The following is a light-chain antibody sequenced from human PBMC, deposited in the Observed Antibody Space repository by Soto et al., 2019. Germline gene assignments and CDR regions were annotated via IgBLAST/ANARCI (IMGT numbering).Light chain of an antibody. J-gene: IGLJ2*01. V-gene: IGLV2-23*01. Sequence: QSALTQPASVSGSPGPSITLSCTGTSSDVGSYNLVSWYQQHPGKAPKLMIYEGSKRPSGVSNRFSGSKSGNTASLTISGLQAEDEADYYCCSYAGSSPVVFGGGTKLTVL. CDR1: SSDVGSYNL. CDR2: EGS. CDR3: CSYAGSSPVV.